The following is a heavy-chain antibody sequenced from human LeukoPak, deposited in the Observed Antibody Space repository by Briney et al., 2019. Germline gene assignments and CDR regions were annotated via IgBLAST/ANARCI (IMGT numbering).Heavy chain of an antibody. J-gene: IGHJ4*02. CDR1: GFTFSSYA. Sequence: GGSLRLSCAASGFTFSSYAMHWVRQAPGKGLEWVAVISYDGSNKYYADSVKGRFTISRDNSKNTLYLHMNSLRVEDSAIYYCARQYSGAWPTGDFWGQGTLVTVSS. CDR3: ARQYSGAWPTGDF. D-gene: IGHD5-12*01. CDR2: ISYDGSNK. V-gene: IGHV3-30*14.